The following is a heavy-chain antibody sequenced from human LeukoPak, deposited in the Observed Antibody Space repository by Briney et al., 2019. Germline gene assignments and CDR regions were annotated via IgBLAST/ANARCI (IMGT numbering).Heavy chain of an antibody. CDR3: ARDYCSGGRCYTVDY. CDR2: ITSSSSSI. J-gene: IGHJ4*02. Sequence: GGSLRLSCAASGFTFSSYSLNWVRQAPGKGLEWVSYITSSSSSIYYADSVKGRFTISRDNAKNSLYLQMNSLRAEDTAMYYCARDYCSGGRCYTVDYWGQGTLVTVSS. V-gene: IGHV3-48*04. CDR1: GFTFSSYS. D-gene: IGHD2-15*01.